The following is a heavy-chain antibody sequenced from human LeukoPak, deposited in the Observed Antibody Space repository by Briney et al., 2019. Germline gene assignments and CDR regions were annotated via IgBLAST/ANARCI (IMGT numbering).Heavy chain of an antibody. CDR2: IIPIFGTA. CDR1: GGTFSSYA. J-gene: IGHJ3*02. V-gene: IGHV1-69*05. Sequence: ASVKVSCKASGGTFSSYAISWVRQAPGQGLEWMGGIIPIFGTANYAQKFQGRVTITTDESTSTAYMELSSLRSENTAVYYCARSPPSYQLSDAFDTWGQGTMVTVSS. D-gene: IGHD2-2*01. CDR3: ARSPPSYQLSDAFDT.